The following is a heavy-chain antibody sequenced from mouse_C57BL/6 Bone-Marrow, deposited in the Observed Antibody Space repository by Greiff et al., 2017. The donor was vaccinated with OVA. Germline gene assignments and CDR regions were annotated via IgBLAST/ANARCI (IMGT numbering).Heavy chain of an antibody. V-gene: IGHV7-1*01. CDR3: ARDNWDWYFDV. Sequence: EVMLVESRGGLVQSGRSLRLSCATSGFTFSDFYMEWVRQAPGKGLEWIAASRNKANDYTTEYSASVKGRFIVSRDTSQSILYLQMNALRAEDTAIYYCARDNWDWYFDVWGTGTTVTVSS. CDR1: GFTFSDFY. D-gene: IGHD4-1*01. CDR2: SRNKANDYTT. J-gene: IGHJ1*03.